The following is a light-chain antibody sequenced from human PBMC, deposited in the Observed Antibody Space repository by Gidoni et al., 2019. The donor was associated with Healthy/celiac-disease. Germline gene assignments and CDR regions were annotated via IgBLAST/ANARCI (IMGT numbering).Light chain of an antibody. V-gene: IGKV1-5*01. CDR1: QSISSW. J-gene: IGKJ2*01. CDR2: DAS. Sequence: DIHMTQSPSTLSASVGDRVTLTCRASQSISSWLAWYQQKPGKAPKLLIYDASSLESGVPSRFSGSGSGTEFTLTISSLQPDDFATYYCQQYNSAYTFXXXTKLEIK. CDR3: QQYNSAYT.